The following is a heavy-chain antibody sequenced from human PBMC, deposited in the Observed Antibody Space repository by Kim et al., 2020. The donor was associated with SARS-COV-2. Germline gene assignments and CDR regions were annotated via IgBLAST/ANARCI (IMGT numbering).Heavy chain of an antibody. Sequence: GGSLRLSCAASGLSFDDSAMNWVRQPPGKGLEWVAVISYDGRNKDYADSVKGRFTISSDNSKRTLYLQMNSLRVEDTAVYYCARGNYYESVSLSDYYNGMDVWGQGTTVTVSS. CDR2: ISYDGRNK. J-gene: IGHJ6*02. CDR1: GLSFDDSA. D-gene: IGHD3-10*01. CDR3: ARGNYYESVSLSDYYNGMDV. V-gene: IGHV3-30-3*01.